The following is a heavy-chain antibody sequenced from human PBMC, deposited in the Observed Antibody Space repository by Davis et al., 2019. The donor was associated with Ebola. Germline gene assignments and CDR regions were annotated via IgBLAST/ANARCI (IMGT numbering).Heavy chain of an antibody. CDR2: IYYSGST. Sequence: LRLSCTVSGGSISSGGYYWSWIRQHPGKGLEWIGYIYYSGSTYYNPSLKSRVTTSVDTSKNQFSLKLSSVTAADTAVYYCARGSSTYYGDYPFDYWGQGTLVTVSS. J-gene: IGHJ4*02. V-gene: IGHV4-31*03. CDR3: ARGSSTYYGDYPFDY. D-gene: IGHD4-17*01. CDR1: GGSISSGGYY.